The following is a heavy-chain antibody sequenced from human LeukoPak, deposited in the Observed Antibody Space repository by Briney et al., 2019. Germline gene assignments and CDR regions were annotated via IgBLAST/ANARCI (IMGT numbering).Heavy chain of an antibody. CDR2: ISDDGSNK. D-gene: IGHD3-10*01. J-gene: IGHJ6*02. V-gene: IGHV3-30*04. Sequence: GGSLRLSCAASGFTFSSYAMHWVRQAPGKGLEWVAVISDDGSNKYYADSVKGRFTISRDNSKNTLYLQMNSLRAEDTAVYYCARENNYYGSGRGTIYYYYGMGIGGQGTTVTVSS. CDR1: GFTFSSYA. CDR3: ARENNYYGSGRGTIYYYYGMGI.